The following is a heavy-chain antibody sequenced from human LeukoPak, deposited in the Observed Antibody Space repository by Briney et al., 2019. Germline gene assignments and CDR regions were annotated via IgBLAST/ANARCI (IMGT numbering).Heavy chain of an antibody. CDR2: IRTKVDSYAT. J-gene: IGHJ4*02. D-gene: IGHD3-22*01. CDR1: GFIFSGFA. CDR3: ARPSSGFHF. Sequence: PGGSLRLSCAASGFIFSGFAMHWVRQASGKGLEWVGRIRTKVDSYATTYAASVKGRFTVSRDDSKNTAYLEMNSLKSEDTAVYYCARPSSGFHFWGQGTLVTVSS. V-gene: IGHV3-73*01.